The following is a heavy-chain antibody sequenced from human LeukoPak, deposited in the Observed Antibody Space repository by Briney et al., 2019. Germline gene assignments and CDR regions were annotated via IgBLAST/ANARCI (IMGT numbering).Heavy chain of an antibody. CDR2: ISSTGSTT. V-gene: IGHV3-48*02. D-gene: IGHD3/OR15-3a*01. Sequence: WGSLRLSCAASGFTFSSYSMNWVRQAPGKGLEWVSYISSTGSTTQYAESVKGRFTISRDNAKNSLNLQMNSLRDEDTAVYYCTTPRRWELDIDYWGQGTLVTVSS. CDR1: GFTFSSYS. CDR3: TTPRRWELDIDY. J-gene: IGHJ4*02.